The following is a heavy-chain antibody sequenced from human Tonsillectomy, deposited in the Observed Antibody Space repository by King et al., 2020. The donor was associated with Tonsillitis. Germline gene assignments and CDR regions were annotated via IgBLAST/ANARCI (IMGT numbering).Heavy chain of an antibody. CDR2: IIPIFGTA. Sequence: QLVQSGAEVKKPESSVKVSCKASGGTFSSYAISWVRQAPGQGLEWMGGIIPIFGTANYAQTFQGRVTITADESTSTAYMELSSLRSEDTAVYYCARGPYHYDSSGYYLYYYYYMDVWGKGTTVTVSS. J-gene: IGHJ6*03. V-gene: IGHV1-69*01. D-gene: IGHD3-22*01. CDR3: ARGPYHYDSSGYYLYYYYYMDV. CDR1: GGTFSSYA.